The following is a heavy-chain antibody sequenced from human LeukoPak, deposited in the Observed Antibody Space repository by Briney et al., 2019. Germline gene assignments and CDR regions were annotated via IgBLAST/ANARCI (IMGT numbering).Heavy chain of an antibody. CDR1: GFTFSSYA. D-gene: IGHD3-16*01. CDR3: AKGSYYYDSADYFDY. J-gene: IGHJ4*02. CDR2: ISGSGGNT. Sequence: PGRSLRLSCAASGFTFSSYAMRWVRQAPGKGLEWVSTISGSGGNTYYADSVKGRFTISRDNSKNTLYLQMSSLRAEDTAVYYCAKGSYYYDSADYFDYWGQGTLVTVSS. V-gene: IGHV3-23*01.